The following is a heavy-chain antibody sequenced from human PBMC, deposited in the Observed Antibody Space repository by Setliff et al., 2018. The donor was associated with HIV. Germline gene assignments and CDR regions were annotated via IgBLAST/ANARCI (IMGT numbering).Heavy chain of an antibody. D-gene: IGHD3-22*01. J-gene: IGHJ4*02. Sequence: GGSLRLSCTASGFTVSNNYMNWVRQAPGKGLEWVSLINSGGNTYYADSVKGRFTISRDSSKNTLYLQMKSLRAEDTAVFYCARAGHYGTVGFDYWGQGTLVTVSS. CDR2: INSGGNT. V-gene: IGHV3-66*02. CDR3: ARAGHYGTVGFDY. CDR1: GFTVSNNY.